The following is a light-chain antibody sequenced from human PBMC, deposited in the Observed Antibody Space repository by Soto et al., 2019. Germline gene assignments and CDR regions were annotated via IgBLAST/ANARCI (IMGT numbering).Light chain of an antibody. CDR1: QSISGW. CDR3: QQYSSYSS. Sequence: DIQMTQSPSTLLASEGDRVTITCRASQSISGWLAWYQQKPGKAPNLLISDASSLESGVPSRFSGSGSGTEFTLTISGLQPDDFATYYCQQYSSYSSFGQGTKLEIK. CDR2: DAS. J-gene: IGKJ2*01. V-gene: IGKV1-5*01.